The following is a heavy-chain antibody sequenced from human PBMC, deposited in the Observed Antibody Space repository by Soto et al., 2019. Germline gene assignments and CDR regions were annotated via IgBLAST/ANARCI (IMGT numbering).Heavy chain of an antibody. V-gene: IGHV3-30-3*01. J-gene: IGHJ4*02. CDR2: ISYDGSNK. Sequence: GGSLRLSCAASGFTFSSYAMHWVRQAPGKGLEWVAVISYDGSNKYYADSVKGRFTISRDNSKNTLYLQMNSLRAGDTAVYYCARANSHYYDSSGYSYFDYWGQGTLVTVSS. CDR1: GFTFSSYA. D-gene: IGHD3-22*01. CDR3: ARANSHYYDSSGYSYFDY.